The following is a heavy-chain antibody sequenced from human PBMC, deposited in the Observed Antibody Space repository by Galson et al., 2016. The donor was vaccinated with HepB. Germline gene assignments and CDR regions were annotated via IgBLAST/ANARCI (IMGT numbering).Heavy chain of an antibody. CDR3: ARTFSTAYWPGDGYTAWFDP. Sequence: SETLSLTCTVSGGSISSDYWSWIRQPPGKGLEWIACIYHNGSTTYNPSFKSQVIISVDRSKSQFSLKLNAVTAADTAMYYGARTFSTAYWPGDGYTAWFDPWGQGTLFTVSS. CDR1: GGSISSDY. V-gene: IGHV4-59*01. D-gene: IGHD2-21*02. CDR2: IYHNGST. J-gene: IGHJ5*02.